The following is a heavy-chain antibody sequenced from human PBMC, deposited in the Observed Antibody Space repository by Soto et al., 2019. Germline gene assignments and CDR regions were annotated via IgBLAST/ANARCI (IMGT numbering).Heavy chain of an antibody. J-gene: IGHJ4*02. D-gene: IGHD3-9*01. CDR3: AKTNYDILTGYLYYFDY. CDR2: ISGSGGST. CDR1: GFTFSSYA. V-gene: IGHV3-23*01. Sequence: EVQLLESGGGLVQPGGSLRLSCAASGFTFSSYAMSWVRQAPGKGLEWVSAISGSGGSTYYADSVKGRLTISRDNSKNTLYLQMNSLRAEDTAVYYCAKTNYDILTGYLYYFDYWGQGTLVTVSS.